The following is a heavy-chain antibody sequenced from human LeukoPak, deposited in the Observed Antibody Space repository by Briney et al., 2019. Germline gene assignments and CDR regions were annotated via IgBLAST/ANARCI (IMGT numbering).Heavy chain of an antibody. CDR2: INPSGDST. V-gene: IGHV1-46*01. Sequence: GASVTVSCTASGYTFTSNHIHCVRQAPGQGLEWMGVINPSGDSTSYAQKFQGRVTMTRDTSTSTVYMELSSLRSEDTAVYYCARGDPMYYYGSGSDYYYYYYGMDVWGQGTTVTVSS. J-gene: IGHJ6*02. CDR3: ARGDPMYYYGSGSDYYYYYYGMDV. CDR1: GYTFTSNH. D-gene: IGHD3-10*01.